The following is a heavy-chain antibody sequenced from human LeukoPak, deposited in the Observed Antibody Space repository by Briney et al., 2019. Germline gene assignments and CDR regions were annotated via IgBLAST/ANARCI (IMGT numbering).Heavy chain of an antibody. CDR3: ATVKGDAYILRLFDH. J-gene: IGHJ4*02. Sequence: GGPLRLSCAASGFTFSNYGMHWVRQAPGKGPEWGAFIPYDGSNKYYADSVRDRFTISSDNTKNTLYLHINRLSPDAPVYSYWATVKGDAYILRLFDHWGRGTRDPVSS. CDR1: GFTFSNYG. CDR2: IPYDGSNK. V-gene: IGHV3-30*02. D-gene: IGHD2/OR15-2a*01.